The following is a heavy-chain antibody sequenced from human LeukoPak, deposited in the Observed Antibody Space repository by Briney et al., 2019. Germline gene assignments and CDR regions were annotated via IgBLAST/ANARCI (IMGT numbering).Heavy chain of an antibody. V-gene: IGHV1-18*01. D-gene: IGHD6-6*01. CDR3: ARVLVWKQLATRFDY. J-gene: IGHJ4*02. Sequence: ASVKVSCKASGYTFTSYGISWVRQAPGQGREWMGWISAYNGNTNYAQKLQGRVTMTTDTSTSTAYMELRSLRSDDTAVYYCARVLVWKQLATRFDYWGQGHLVTVSS. CDR1: GYTFTSYG. CDR2: ISAYNGNT.